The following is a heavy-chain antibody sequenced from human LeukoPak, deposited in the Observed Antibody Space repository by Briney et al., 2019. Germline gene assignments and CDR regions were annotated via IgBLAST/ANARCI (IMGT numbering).Heavy chain of an antibody. CDR1: GFTFNTYA. V-gene: IGHV3-23*01. D-gene: IGHD6-13*01. J-gene: IGHJ5*02. CDR2: ISGSGGST. CDR3: AKSRYSSSWYAEGCWFDP. Sequence: GGSLRLSCAASGFTFNTYAMSWVRQAPGKGLEWVSAISGSGGSTYYADSVKGRFTISRDNSKNTLYLQMNSLRAEDTAVYYCAKSRYSSSWYAEGCWFDPWGQGTLVTVSS.